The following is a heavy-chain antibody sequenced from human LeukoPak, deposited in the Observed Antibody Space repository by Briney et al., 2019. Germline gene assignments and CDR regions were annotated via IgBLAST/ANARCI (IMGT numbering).Heavy chain of an antibody. Sequence: GGSLRLSCAASGFTFSSYGMHWVRQAPGKGLEWVAVISYDGSNKYYADSVKGRFTISRDNSKNTLYLQMNSLRAEDTAVYYCAKDYKGYSSGWLFDYWGQGTLVTVSS. V-gene: IGHV3-30*18. CDR1: GFTFSSYG. J-gene: IGHJ4*02. CDR2: ISYDGSNK. CDR3: AKDYKGYSSGWLFDY. D-gene: IGHD6-19*01.